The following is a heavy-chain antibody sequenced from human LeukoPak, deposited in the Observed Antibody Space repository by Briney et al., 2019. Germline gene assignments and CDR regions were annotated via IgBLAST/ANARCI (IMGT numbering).Heavy chain of an antibody. J-gene: IGHJ6*03. CDR1: GYSFTSYG. CDR2: ISGYNGNT. V-gene: IGHV1-18*01. CDR3: ATCSQYRYYYMDV. Sequence: ASVKVSCKASGYSFTSYGISWVRQAPGQGLEWMGWISGYNGNTNYAQKLQGRVTMTTDTSTSTVYMELRSLRSDDTAVYYSATCSQYRYYYMDVWGKGTTVTVSS. D-gene: IGHD2-2*01.